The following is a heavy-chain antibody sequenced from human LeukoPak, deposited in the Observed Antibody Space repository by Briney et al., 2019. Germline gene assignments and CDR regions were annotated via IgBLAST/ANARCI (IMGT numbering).Heavy chain of an antibody. CDR3: ARAQSYHFWSGNYMDV. CDR2: MNPNSGRT. J-gene: IGHJ6*03. V-gene: IGHV1-8*01. Sequence: GASVKVSCKASGYTLTSYDINWVRQATGQGLEWMGWMNPNSGRTGYAQNFQGRITITRNTSISTAYMELSSLRSEDTAVYYCARAQSYHFWSGNYMDVWGKGTTVTVSS. CDR1: GYTLTSYD. D-gene: IGHD3-3*02.